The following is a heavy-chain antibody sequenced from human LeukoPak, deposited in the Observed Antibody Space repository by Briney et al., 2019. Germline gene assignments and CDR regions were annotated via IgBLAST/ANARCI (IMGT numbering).Heavy chain of an antibody. CDR3: ARGNYDILTGYYNAFDI. Sequence: SETLSLTCAVYGGSFSAYYWSWIRQPPGKGLEWIGEIFHSGSTNYNPSLKSRVTISVDTSKNQFSLKLNSVTAADTAVYYCARGNYDILTGYYNAFDIWGQGTMVTVSS. CDR2: IFHSGST. D-gene: IGHD3-9*01. J-gene: IGHJ3*02. CDR1: GGSFSAYY. V-gene: IGHV4-34*01.